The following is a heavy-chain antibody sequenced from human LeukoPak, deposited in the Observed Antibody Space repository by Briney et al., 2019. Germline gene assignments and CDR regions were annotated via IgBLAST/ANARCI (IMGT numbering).Heavy chain of an antibody. D-gene: IGHD4-17*01. V-gene: IGHV4-39*01. CDR1: GDSIGSTGYY. Sequence: SETLSLTCTVSGDSIGSTGYYWGWIRQPPGKGLEWIASMYHSGSTYYNPSLKSRVTISVDTSKNQLSLKLSSATAADTSIYYCARHEHSASFYGLSWFDPWGQGTLVTVSS. CDR3: ARHEHSASFYGLSWFDP. J-gene: IGHJ5*02. CDR2: MYHSGST.